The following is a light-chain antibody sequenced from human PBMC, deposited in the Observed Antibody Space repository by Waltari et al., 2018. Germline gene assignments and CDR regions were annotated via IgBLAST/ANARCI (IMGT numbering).Light chain of an antibody. CDR1: SSDVGGYTH. CDR3: CSYAGSYTWV. CDR2: DVS. V-gene: IGLV2-11*01. J-gene: IGLJ3*02. Sequence: QSALTQPRSVSGSPGQSVTISCTRTSSDVGGYTHVFWYQQHPGKAPKLLIYDVSKRPSGVPDRFSGSKSGNTASLTISGLQAEDEADYYCCSYAGSYTWVFGGGTKLTVL.